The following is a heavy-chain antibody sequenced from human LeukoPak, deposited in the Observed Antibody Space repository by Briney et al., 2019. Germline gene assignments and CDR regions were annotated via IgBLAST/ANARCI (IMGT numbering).Heavy chain of an antibody. D-gene: IGHD3-22*01. J-gene: IGHJ4*02. CDR3: ARRYDTVDY. CDR2: IYYSGST. Sequence: SETLSLTCTVSGGSISSSSYYWGWIRHPPGKGLEWIGSIYYSGSTYYNPSLNIRVTISVDTSKNQFSLNLSSVTAADTAVYYCARRYDTVDYWGQGTLVSVSS. V-gene: IGHV4-39*01. CDR1: GGSISSSSYY.